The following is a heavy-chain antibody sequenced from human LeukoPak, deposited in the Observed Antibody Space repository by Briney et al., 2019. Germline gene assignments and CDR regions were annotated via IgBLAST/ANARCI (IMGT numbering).Heavy chain of an antibody. CDR3: ARGGTVIKALDF. J-gene: IGHJ4*02. Sequence: GGSLRLSCGASGFSFNNYGMHWVRQAPGKGLEWLTFIRYDTSNEYYAVSVKGRFTISRDNSKNTLYLEMNSLRPEDTAVYYCARGGTVIKALDFCGQGILVAVSS. D-gene: IGHD2-21*01. CDR2: IRYDTSNE. V-gene: IGHV3-30*02. CDR1: GFSFNNYG.